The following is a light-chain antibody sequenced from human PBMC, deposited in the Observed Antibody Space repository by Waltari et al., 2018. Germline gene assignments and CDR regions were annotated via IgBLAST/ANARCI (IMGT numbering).Light chain of an antibody. CDR2: RES. J-gene: IGLJ2*01. CDR1: NIGSKN. V-gene: IGLV3-9*01. Sequence: SYELTQPLSVSVALGQTARMTCGGNNIGSKNVHWYQQKPGQAPGLVNYRESNRPSGIPERFSGSNSGNTATLTISRAQAGDEADFYCQVWDSNTAVFGGGTKLTVL. CDR3: QVWDSNTAV.